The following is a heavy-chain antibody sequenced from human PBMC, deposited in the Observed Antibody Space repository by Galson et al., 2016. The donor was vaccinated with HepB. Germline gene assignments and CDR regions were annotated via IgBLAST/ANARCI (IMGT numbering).Heavy chain of an antibody. D-gene: IGHD3-3*01. CDR2: INSDGSST. J-gene: IGHJ6*03. CDR1: GFTLSSYW. Sequence: SLRLSCAASGFTLSSYWMHWVRQAPGKGLEWVSRINSDGSSTSYADSVKGRFTISRDNTKNTLYLQMNSLRAEDTAVYYCARGQHKKTFGVTINNHYDMDVWGKGTTVTVSS. V-gene: IGHV3-74*01. CDR3: ARGQHKKTFGVTINNHYDMDV.